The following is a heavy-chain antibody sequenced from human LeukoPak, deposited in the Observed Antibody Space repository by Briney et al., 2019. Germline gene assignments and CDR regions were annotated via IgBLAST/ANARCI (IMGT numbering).Heavy chain of an antibody. V-gene: IGHV4-39*07. CDR3: ARDLVVGATRGFDY. CDR1: GGSISSSSYY. D-gene: IGHD1-26*01. Sequence: SETLSLTCTVSGGSISSSSYYWGWIRQPPGKGLQWIGFIYHSGSTYYNPSLKSRVTISVDRSKNQFSLKLSSVTAADTAVYYCARDLVVGATRGFDYWGQGTLVTVSS. CDR2: IYHSGST. J-gene: IGHJ4*02.